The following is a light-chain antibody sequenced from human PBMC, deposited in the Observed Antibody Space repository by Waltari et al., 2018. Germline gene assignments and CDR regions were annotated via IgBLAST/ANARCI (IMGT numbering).Light chain of an antibody. V-gene: IGKV3-15*01. CDR2: GAS. CDR3: QQYNDWPPLT. CDR1: QSVSSN. Sequence: ETVMTQSPATLSVSPGEPATRSCRASQSVSSNLARYQQKPGQPPRLLIYGASTRATGIPARFSGSGSGTEFTLTISSLQSEDFAVYYCQQYNDWPPLTFGGGTKVEIK. J-gene: IGKJ4*01.